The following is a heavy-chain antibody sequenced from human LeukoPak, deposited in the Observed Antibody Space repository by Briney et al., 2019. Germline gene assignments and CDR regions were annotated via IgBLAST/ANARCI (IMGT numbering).Heavy chain of an antibody. CDR2: ISYDGSNK. V-gene: IGHV3-30*04. CDR3: AKDNGYCSSTSCYEDY. D-gene: IGHD2-2*03. Sequence: GRSLRLSCAASGFTFSSYAMHWVRQAPGKGLEWVAVISYDGSNKYYADSVKGRFTISRDNSKNTLYLQMNSLRAEDTAVYYCAKDNGYCSSTSCYEDYWGQGTLVTVSS. CDR1: GFTFSSYA. J-gene: IGHJ4*02.